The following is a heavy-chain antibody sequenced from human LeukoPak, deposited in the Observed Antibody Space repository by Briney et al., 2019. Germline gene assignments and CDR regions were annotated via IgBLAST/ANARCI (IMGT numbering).Heavy chain of an antibody. J-gene: IGHJ4*02. CDR1: GFTFSSYA. D-gene: IGHD6-6*01. CDR2: ISSNGGST. Sequence: TGGSLRLSCAASGFTFSSYAMHWVRQAPGKGLEYVSAISSNGGSTYYANSVKGRFTISRDNCKKTLFLQMGSLRAEDMAVYYCARGGSIAARPIDYWGQGTLVTVSS. V-gene: IGHV3-64*01. CDR3: ARGGSIAARPIDY.